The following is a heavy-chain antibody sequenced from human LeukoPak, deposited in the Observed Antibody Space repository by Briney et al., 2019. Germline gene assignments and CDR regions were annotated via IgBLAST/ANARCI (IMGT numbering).Heavy chain of an antibody. CDR2: ISSSSTHI. CDR3: ARVPLGEFKGFDP. Sequence: GGSLRLSCAASGFSFSRYAMTWVRQAPGKGLEWVSYISSSSTHIYYADSVKGRFTISRDNSKNTLYLQMNSLRAEDTAVYYCARVPLGEFKGFDPWGQGTLVTVSS. CDR1: GFSFSRYA. V-gene: IGHV3-21*01. D-gene: IGHD3-10*01. J-gene: IGHJ5*02.